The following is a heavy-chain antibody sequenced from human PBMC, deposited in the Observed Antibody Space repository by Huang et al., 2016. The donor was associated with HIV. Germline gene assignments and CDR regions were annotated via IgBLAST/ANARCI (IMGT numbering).Heavy chain of an antibody. D-gene: IGHD3-22*01. V-gene: IGHV1-18*01. CDR2: ISASSGDT. Sequence: QIQLMQSGPELKQPGASVKVSCKASGYTFTRYGITWVRQAPGQGPEWMGWISASSGDTEYAQKVQGRVTLTTDTSTNIAYMELRSLRSDDTAKYYCARDPKYHRIGYYRQRRGIDIWGQGTMVIVSS. CDR1: GYTFTRYG. J-gene: IGHJ3*02. CDR3: ARDPKYHRIGYYRQRRGIDI.